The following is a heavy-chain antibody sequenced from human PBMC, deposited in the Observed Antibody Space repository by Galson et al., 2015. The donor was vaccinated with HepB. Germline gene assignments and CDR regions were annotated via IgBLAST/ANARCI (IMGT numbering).Heavy chain of an antibody. CDR2: ISYDGSNK. Sequence: SLRLSCAASGFTFSSYAMHWVRQAPGKGLEWVAVISYDGSNKYYADSVKGRFTISRDNSKNTLYLQMNSLRAEDTAVYYCARAMYYYGSGSPPYGMDVWGQGTTVTVSS. J-gene: IGHJ6*02. CDR3: ARAMYYYGSGSPPYGMDV. CDR1: GFTFSSYA. D-gene: IGHD3-10*01. V-gene: IGHV3-30-3*01.